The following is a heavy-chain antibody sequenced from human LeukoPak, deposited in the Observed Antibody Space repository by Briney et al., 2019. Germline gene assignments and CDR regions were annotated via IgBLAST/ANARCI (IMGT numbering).Heavy chain of an antibody. CDR3: ARDPWYCTNGVCYFRPYYFDY. V-gene: IGHV3-21*01. J-gene: IGHJ4*02. CDR1: GFTFSSYS. CDR2: ISSSSSYI. Sequence: AGGSLRLSCAASGFTFSSYSMNWVRQAPGKGLEWVSSISSSSSYIYYADSVKGRFTISRDNAKNSLYLQMNSLRAEDTAVYYCARDPWYCTNGVCYFRPYYFDYWGQGTLVTVSS. D-gene: IGHD2-8*01.